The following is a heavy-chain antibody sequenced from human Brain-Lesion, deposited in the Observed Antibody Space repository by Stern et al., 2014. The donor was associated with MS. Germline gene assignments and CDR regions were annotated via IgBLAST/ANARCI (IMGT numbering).Heavy chain of an antibody. CDR3: ARDQRGITIFGVVTDYYYLGMDV. V-gene: IGHV1-2*02. CDR2: INPNTGGT. CDR1: GYIFTGYY. J-gene: IGHJ6*02. Sequence: MQLVESGAEVKKPGASVKVSCKTSGYIFTGYYIHWVRQAPGQGLEWMAWINPNTGGTKFQGIVTMSRDTAISTAYVELSSLTSDDTALYYCARDQRGITIFGVVTDYYYLGMDVWGQGTTVTVSS. D-gene: IGHD3-3*01.